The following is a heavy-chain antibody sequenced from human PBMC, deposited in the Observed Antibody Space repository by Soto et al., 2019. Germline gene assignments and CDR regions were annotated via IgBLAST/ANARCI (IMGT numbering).Heavy chain of an antibody. V-gene: IGHV4-34*01. J-gene: IGHJ4*02. CDR3: AGCYGRNFDY. Sequence: QVQLQQWGAGLLKPSETLSLTCAVYGGSFSGYYWSWIRQPQGKGLEWIGEVHHSGSTNYNPSLTSRVTISVDTSKNQYSLKLSSVTAADTAVYYGAGCYGRNFDYWGQGTLVTVSS. D-gene: IGHD2-2*01. CDR2: VHHSGST. CDR1: GGSFSGYY.